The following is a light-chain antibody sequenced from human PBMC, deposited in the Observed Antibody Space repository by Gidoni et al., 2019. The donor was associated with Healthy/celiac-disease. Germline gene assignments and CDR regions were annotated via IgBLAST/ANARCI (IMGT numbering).Light chain of an antibody. CDR3: QQYGSAPLT. CDR1: QSVSSSY. V-gene: IGKV3-20*01. J-gene: IGKJ4*01. CDR2: GAS. Sequence: DIVLTQSPGTLSWSPGDRATLSCRASQSVSSSYLAWYQQKPGQAPSLLIYGASSRATGIPDRFSGSGSGTDFTLTISRLEPEDFAVYYCQQYGSAPLTFGGGTKVEIK.